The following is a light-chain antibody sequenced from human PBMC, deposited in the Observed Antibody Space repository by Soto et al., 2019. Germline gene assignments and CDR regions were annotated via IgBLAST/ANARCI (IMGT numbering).Light chain of an antibody. V-gene: IGKV1-5*03. J-gene: IGKJ1*01. CDR2: KAS. CDR1: QNINKW. Sequence: DIQMTQSPSSLSASVGDRVVITCRASQNINKWLAWYQQKPGKAPKLLIYKASSLESGVPSRFSGSGSGTEFTLTISSLQPDDFATYYCQQYNSYSWTFGQGTKVDIK. CDR3: QQYNSYSWT.